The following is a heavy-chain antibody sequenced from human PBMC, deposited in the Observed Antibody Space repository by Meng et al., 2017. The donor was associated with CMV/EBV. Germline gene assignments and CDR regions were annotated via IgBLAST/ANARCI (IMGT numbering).Heavy chain of an antibody. CDR1: GGSISSSSYY. CDR2: IYYSGST. V-gene: IGHV4-39*07. CDR3: ARISYSGYSYYYYYYGMDV. D-gene: IGHD5-12*01. J-gene: IGHJ6*02. Sequence: SETLSLTCTVSGGSISSSSYYWGWIRQPPGKGLEWIGSIYYSGSTYYNPSLKSRVTISVDTSKNQFSLKLSSVTAADTAVYYCARISYSGYSYYYYYYGMDVWGQGTTVTVYS.